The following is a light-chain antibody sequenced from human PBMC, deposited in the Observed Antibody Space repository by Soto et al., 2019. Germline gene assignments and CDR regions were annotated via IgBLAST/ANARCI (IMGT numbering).Light chain of an antibody. Sequence: EIVMTQSAGTVSFSPGERASLSFRASQSITSNLAWYQQKPGQAPRLLIYGASTRATGIPARFSGSGSGTEFTLTISSLQSEDFAVYYCQHYNNWWTFGQGTKWIS. CDR1: QSITSN. J-gene: IGKJ1*01. CDR3: QHYNNWWT. CDR2: GAS. V-gene: IGKV3-15*01.